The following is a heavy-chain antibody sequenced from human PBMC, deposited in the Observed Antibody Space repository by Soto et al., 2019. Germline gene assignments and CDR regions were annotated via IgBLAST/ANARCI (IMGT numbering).Heavy chain of an antibody. D-gene: IGHD4-17*01. Sequence: QLQLQESGPGLVKPSETLSLTCTVSGGSISSSSSYWGWIRQPPGKGLEWIGYIYYSGSTNYNPSLTSRVTISVDTSKNQFSLKLNSVTAADTAVYYCARQPLGAATVTSVINWFDPWGQGALVTVSS. V-gene: IGHV4-39*01. CDR2: IYYSGST. J-gene: IGHJ5*02. CDR1: GGSISSSSSY. CDR3: ARQPLGAATVTSVINWFDP.